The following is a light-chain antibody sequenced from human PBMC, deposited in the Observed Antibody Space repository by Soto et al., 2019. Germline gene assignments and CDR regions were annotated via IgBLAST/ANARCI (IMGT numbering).Light chain of an antibody. J-gene: IGKJ1*01. V-gene: IGKV3-15*01. CDR1: QSISDT. CDR2: GAS. CDR3: QQYNNWPRT. Sequence: EIVMTQSPATLSVSPGGIATLSFRASQSISDTLAWYQQKPGQAPRLLIYGASKRATGFPARFSGSGSGTEFTLTISSLQFEDFAVYYCQQYNNWPRTFGQGTKVDIK.